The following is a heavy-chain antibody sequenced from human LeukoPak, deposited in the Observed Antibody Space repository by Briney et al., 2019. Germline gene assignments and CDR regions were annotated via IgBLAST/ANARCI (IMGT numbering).Heavy chain of an antibody. D-gene: IGHD3-22*01. J-gene: IGHJ4*02. CDR1: GGSISSYY. Sequence: SETLSLTCTVSGGSISSYYWSWIRQPPGKGLEWIGYIYYSGSTNYNPSLKSRVTISVDTSKNQFSLKLSSVTAADTAVYYCASRRAYYYDSSGPLDYWGQGTLVTVSS. CDR3: ASRRAYYYDSSGPLDY. CDR2: IYYSGST. V-gene: IGHV4-59*08.